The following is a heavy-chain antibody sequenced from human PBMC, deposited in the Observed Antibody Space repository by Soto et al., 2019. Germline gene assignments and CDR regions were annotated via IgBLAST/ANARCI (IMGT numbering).Heavy chain of an antibody. CDR3: TREAHYYDSSGYLSDDAFDI. J-gene: IGHJ3*02. V-gene: IGHV3-49*03. Sequence: SLRLSCTASGFTFGDYAMSWFRQAPGKGLEWVGFIRSKAYGGTTEYAASVKGRFTISRDDSKSIAYLQMNSLKTEDTAVYYCTREAHYYDSSGYLSDDAFDIWGQGTMVTVSS. CDR1: GFTFGDYA. D-gene: IGHD3-22*01. CDR2: IRSKAYGGTT.